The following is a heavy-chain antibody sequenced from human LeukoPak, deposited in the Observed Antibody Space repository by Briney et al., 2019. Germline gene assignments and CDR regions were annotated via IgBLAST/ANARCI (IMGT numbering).Heavy chain of an antibody. CDR3: AREGGPYRPLDY. V-gene: IGHV4-4*02. J-gene: IGHJ4*02. CDR2: VNLQGST. Sequence: GTLSLTCGVSGGSITNTNYWTWVRQPPGKGLEWIGEVNLQGSTNYNPSLMGRVAISVDTSENHISLQLTSVTAADTAVYYCAREGGPYRPLDYSGQGTLVTVSS. CDR1: GGSITNTNY.